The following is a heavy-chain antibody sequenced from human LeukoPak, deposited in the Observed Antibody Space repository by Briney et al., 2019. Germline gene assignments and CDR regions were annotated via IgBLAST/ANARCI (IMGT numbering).Heavy chain of an antibody. CDR2: ISAYNGNT. D-gene: IGHD6-19*01. CDR1: GYIFTSYG. Sequence: ASVKVSCKASGYIFTSYGISWVRQAPGQGLEWMGWISAYNGNTNYAQKLQGRVTMTTDTSTSTAYMELRSLRSDDTAVYYCARVLGSGWQKVVDYWGQGTLVTVSS. J-gene: IGHJ4*02. CDR3: ARVLGSGWQKVVDY. V-gene: IGHV1-18*01.